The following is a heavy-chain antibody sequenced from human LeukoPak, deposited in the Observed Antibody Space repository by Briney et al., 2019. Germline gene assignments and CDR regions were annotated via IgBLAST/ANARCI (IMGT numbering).Heavy chain of an antibody. CDR3: ARFRSGYYSEYFQH. CDR1: GYTFTGYY. D-gene: IGHD3-22*01. Sequence: ASVKVSCKASGYTFTGYYMHWVRQAPGQGLEWMGWINPNSGGTNYAQKLQGRVTMTTDTSTSTAYMELRSLRSDDTAVYYCARFRSGYYSEYFQHWGQGTLVTVSS. J-gene: IGHJ1*01. V-gene: IGHV1-2*02. CDR2: INPNSGGT.